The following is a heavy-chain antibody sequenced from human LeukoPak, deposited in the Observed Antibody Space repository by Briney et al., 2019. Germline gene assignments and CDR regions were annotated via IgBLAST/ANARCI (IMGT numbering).Heavy chain of an antibody. V-gene: IGHV3-7*01. CDR3: ARDLASSGYYPDY. J-gene: IGHJ4*02. D-gene: IGHD3-22*01. CDR2: IKQAGSEK. CDR1: GFTFGNYW. Sequence: GGSLRLSCAASGFTFGNYWMSWVRQAPGKGLEWVADIKQAGSEKNYVDSVKGRFTISRDNSKNTLYLQMNSLRAEDTAVYYCARDLASSGYYPDYWGQGTLVTVSS.